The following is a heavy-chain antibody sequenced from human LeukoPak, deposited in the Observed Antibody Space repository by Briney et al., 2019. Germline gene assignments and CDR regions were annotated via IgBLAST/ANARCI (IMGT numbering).Heavy chain of an antibody. J-gene: IGHJ4*02. Sequence: SETLSLTCTVSGGSISSYYWSWIRQPAGKGLEYIGRIYTSGSTSYNPSLKSRVTMSVDTSKKQFSLKLGSVTAADTAVYYCARDRLAYCGGDCYYYYFDYWGQGTLVTVSS. CDR3: ARDRLAYCGGDCYYYYFDY. CDR1: GGSISSYY. D-gene: IGHD2-21*02. CDR2: IYTSGST. V-gene: IGHV4-4*07.